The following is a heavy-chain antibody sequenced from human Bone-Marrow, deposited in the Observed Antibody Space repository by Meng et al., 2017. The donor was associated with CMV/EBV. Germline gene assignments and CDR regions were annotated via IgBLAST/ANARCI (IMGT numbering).Heavy chain of an antibody. Sequence: SQTLSLTCAISGDSVPSNSAAWNWSRQSPSRGLEWLGRTYYRSKWYNDYAISVKSRITINPDTSKNQFSLQLNSVTPEDTAVYYCARDYYDSGGYYYTEGYYHGLDVWGQGTTV. CDR3: ARDYYDSGGYYYTEGYYHGLDV. V-gene: IGHV6-1*01. D-gene: IGHD3-22*01. J-gene: IGHJ6*01. CDR1: GDSVPSNSAA. CDR2: TYYRSKWYN.